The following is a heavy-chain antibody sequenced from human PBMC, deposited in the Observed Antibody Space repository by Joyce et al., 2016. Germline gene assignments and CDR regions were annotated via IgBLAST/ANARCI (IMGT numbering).Heavy chain of an antibody. D-gene: IGHD3-16*02. V-gene: IGHV3-30*04. Sequence: VQLVESGGGVVQPGRSLRLSCAASGFSFSTYAMHWVRQDPGKVLEWLGVVSLEGNVNYYADSIRGRFTISRDNSRNTVYLHMTNLRREDTSLYYCARQNSEFRWGSYRSLDFWGQGALVTVSS. CDR2: VSLEGNVN. J-gene: IGHJ4*02. CDR3: ARQNSEFRWGSYRSLDF. CDR1: GFSFSTYA.